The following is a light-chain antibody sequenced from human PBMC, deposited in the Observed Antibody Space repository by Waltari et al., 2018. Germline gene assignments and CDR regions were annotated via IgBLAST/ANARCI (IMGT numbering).Light chain of an antibody. J-gene: IGLJ3*02. CDR1: SGSIASNY. CDR2: EDN. V-gene: IGLV6-57*01. Sequence: NFILTQPHSVSESPGKTVTISCTRSSGSIASNYVQWYQQRPGSSPTTVIYEDNQRPSGVPDRFSGSIDSSSNSACLTISGLKTEDEADYYCQSYDSSNRWVFGGGTKLTVL. CDR3: QSYDSSNRWV.